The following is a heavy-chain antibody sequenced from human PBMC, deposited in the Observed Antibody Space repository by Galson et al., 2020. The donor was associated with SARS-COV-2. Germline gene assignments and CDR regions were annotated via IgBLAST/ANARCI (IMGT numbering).Heavy chain of an antibody. V-gene: IGHV3-23*01. CDR3: ARASYSTNWFPPGY. CDR1: GFTFSSYA. CDR2: ISYSGGVT. D-gene: IGHD6-13*01. J-gene: IGHJ4*02. Sequence: GESLKISCAASGFTFSSYAMNWVRQAPGKGLEWLSFISYSGGVTYYADSVKGRFTISRDNSNNTLYLQMNSLRAEDTAVYYCARASYSTNWFPPGYWGQGMLVTVSS.